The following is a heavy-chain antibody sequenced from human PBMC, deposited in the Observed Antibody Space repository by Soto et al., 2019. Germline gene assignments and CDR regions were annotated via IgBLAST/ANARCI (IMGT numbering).Heavy chain of an antibody. V-gene: IGHV3-13*01. Sequence: PGGSLRLSCAASGFPFSNYDMHWVRQTTGKGLEWVSGIGTVGDTYYSGSVKGRFSISRENAKNSFYLQMNSLRAEDTAVYYCASGGLYICGQGTLVTVSS. D-gene: IGHD3-16*01. CDR1: GFPFSNYD. J-gene: IGHJ4*02. CDR2: IGTVGDT. CDR3: ASGGLYI.